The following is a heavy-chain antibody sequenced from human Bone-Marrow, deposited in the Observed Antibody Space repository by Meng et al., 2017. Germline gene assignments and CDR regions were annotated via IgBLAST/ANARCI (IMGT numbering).Heavy chain of an antibody. CDR2: INPNSGGT. V-gene: IGHV1-2*02. D-gene: IGHD2-2*01. J-gene: IGHJ4*02. CDR1: GYTFTGYY. Sequence: ASVKVSCKASGYTFTGYYMHWLRQAPGQGLEWMGWINPNSGGTNYAQKFQGRVTMTRDTSISTAYMELSRLKPDDTAVYYLSRDFTHPKKEKVVPVPHYDDWGQGTMVTVSS. CDR3: SRDFTHPKKEKVVPVPHYDD.